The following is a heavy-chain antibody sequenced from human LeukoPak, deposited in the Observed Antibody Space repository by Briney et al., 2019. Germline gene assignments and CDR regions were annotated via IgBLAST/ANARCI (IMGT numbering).Heavy chain of an antibody. V-gene: IGHV3-7*01. CDR2: IKQDGSEK. Sequence: GGSLRLSCAASGFTFSSSGMTWVRQAPGKGLEWVANIKQDGSEKYYVDSVKGRFTISRDNAKNSLYLQMNSLRAEDTAVYYCARGPDSSGWYLGWFDPWGQGTLVTVSS. CDR1: GFTFSSSG. J-gene: IGHJ5*02. D-gene: IGHD6-19*01. CDR3: ARGPDSSGWYLGWFDP.